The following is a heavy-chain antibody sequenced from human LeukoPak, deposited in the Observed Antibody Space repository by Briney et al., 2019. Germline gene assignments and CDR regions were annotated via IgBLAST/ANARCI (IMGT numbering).Heavy chain of an antibody. CDR3: AREDRDYYYMDV. CDR1: GGTFSSYA. CDR2: MIPIFGTA. J-gene: IGHJ6*03. V-gene: IGHV1-69*05. Sequence: SVKVSCKASGGTFSSYAISWVRQAPGQGLEWMGWMIPIFGTANYAQKFQGRVTISTDESTSTAYMELSSLRSEDTAVYHCAREDRDYYYMDVWGKGTTVTVSS.